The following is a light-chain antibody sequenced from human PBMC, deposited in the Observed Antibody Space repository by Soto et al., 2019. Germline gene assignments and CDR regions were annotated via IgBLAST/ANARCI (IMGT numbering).Light chain of an antibody. CDR3: QQYNNWPPYT. CDR2: GAS. Sequence: EIVMTQSPATLSVSPGERATLSCSASQIISTNLAWYQQKPGQAPRLLIYGASTRATGIPARFSGSGSGTAFTLTISSLQSEDFAVYYCQQYNNWPPYTFGQGTKLEIK. CDR1: QIISTN. J-gene: IGKJ2*01. V-gene: IGKV3-15*01.